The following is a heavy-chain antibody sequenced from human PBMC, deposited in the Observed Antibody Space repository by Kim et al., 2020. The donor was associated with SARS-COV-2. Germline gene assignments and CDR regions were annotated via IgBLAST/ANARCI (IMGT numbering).Heavy chain of an antibody. Sequence: GGSLRLSCAASGFTFSSYSMNWVRQAPGKGLEWVSSISSSSSYIYYADSVKGRFIISRDNAKNSLYLQMNSLRAEDTAVYYCARDGGITIFGVVTADYGMDVWGQGTTVTVSS. J-gene: IGHJ6*02. CDR2: ISSSSSYI. CDR1: GFTFSSYS. V-gene: IGHV3-21*01. D-gene: IGHD3-3*01. CDR3: ARDGGITIFGVVTADYGMDV.